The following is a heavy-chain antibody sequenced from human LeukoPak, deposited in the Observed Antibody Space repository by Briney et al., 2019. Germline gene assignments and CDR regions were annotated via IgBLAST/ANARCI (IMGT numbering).Heavy chain of an antibody. CDR1: GFSFDDYG. Sequence: GGSLRLSCVASGFSFDDYGMFWVRQTPGKGLEWVGRIKSKTDGGTTDYAAPVKGRFTISRDDSKNTLYLQMNSLKTEDTAVYYCTRGVITMVRGVTRDDAFDIWGQGTMVTVSS. V-gene: IGHV3-15*01. D-gene: IGHD3-10*01. CDR2: IKSKTDGGTT. J-gene: IGHJ3*02. CDR3: TRGVITMVRGVTRDDAFDI.